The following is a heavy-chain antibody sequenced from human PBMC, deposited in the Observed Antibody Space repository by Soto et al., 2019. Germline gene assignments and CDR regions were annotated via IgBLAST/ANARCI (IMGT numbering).Heavy chain of an antibody. CDR1: GYSFTSYW. Sequence: PVESLKISCKGSGYSFTSYWIGWVRQIPWKGLEWMGIIYPFESYTRYSPSFQGQVTISADKSISTAYLQWSSLKASDTAMYYCARRRKNTLGNFNWSDHWGQGTLVTVSS. D-gene: IGHD1-7*01. CDR3: ARRRKNTLGNFNWSDH. V-gene: IGHV5-51*01. CDR2: IYPFESYT. J-gene: IGHJ5*02.